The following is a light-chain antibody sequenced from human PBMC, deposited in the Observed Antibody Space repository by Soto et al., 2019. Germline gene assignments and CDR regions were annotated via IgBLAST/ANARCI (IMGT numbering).Light chain of an antibody. CDR2: AAS. V-gene: IGKV1-39*01. Sequence: IQLTQSPSSLSASVGDRVTVTCRASQSINIYLNWYQQKPGKAPTLLIYAASSLQSGVPSRFSVGGSRTDFTLTISSLQPEDFATYYCQQSYRSPYTFGQGTKLEI. J-gene: IGKJ2*01. CDR1: QSINIY. CDR3: QQSYRSPYT.